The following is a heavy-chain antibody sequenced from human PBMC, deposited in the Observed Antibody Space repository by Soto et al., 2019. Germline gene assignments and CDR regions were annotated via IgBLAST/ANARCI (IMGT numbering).Heavy chain of an antibody. D-gene: IGHD5-12*01. Sequence: SETLSLTCTVSGGSIRSYYWSWIRQPPGKGQEWIGYIYYSGSTNYNPSLKSRVTISVDTSKNQFSLKLSSVTAADTAVYYCSLSSIYCCGYEGFLFDFWAQGTMVTVSS. CDR3: SLSSIYCCGYEGFLFDF. CDR1: GGSIRSYY. CDR2: IYYSGST. V-gene: IGHV4-59*08. J-gene: IGHJ3*01.